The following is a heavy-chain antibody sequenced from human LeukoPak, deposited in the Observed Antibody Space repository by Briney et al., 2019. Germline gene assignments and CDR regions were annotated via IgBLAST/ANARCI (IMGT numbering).Heavy chain of an antibody. D-gene: IGHD6-19*01. J-gene: IGHJ4*02. CDR2: ISTSGGYI. Sequence: GSLRLSCAASGFTFSSYSMNWVRQAPGKGLEWVSSISTSGGYIYYADSVKGRFTNSRDNAKNSLYLQMNSLRAEDTAVFYCVVAVFGHFDYWGQGTLVTVSS. CDR3: VVAVFGHFDY. CDR1: GFTFSSYS. V-gene: IGHV3-21*01.